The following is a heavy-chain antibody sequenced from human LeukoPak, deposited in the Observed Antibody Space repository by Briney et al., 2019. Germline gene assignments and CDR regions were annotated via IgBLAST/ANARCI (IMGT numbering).Heavy chain of an antibody. CDR3: ARKYIVVVPAAREDAFDI. Sequence: ASVKVSCKASGYTFTSYDINWVRQATGQGLEWMGWMNPNSGGTNYAQKFQGRVTMTRDTSISTAYMELSRLRSDDTAVYYCARKYIVVVPAAREDAFDIWGQGTMVTVSS. D-gene: IGHD2-2*01. CDR1: GYTFTSYD. CDR2: MNPNSGGT. J-gene: IGHJ3*02. V-gene: IGHV1-2*02.